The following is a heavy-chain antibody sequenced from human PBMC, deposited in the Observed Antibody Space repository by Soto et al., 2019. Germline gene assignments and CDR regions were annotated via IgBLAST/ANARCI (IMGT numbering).Heavy chain of an antibody. CDR2: IFSNDEK. Sequence: SGPTLVNPTETLTLTCTVSGFSLSNARMGVSWIRQPPGKALEWLAHIFSNDEKSYSTSLKSRLTISKDTSKSQVVLTITNMDPVDIAIFYFARTPRLSSSWSYFDYWGKGTLVTVSS. D-gene: IGHD6-13*01. CDR3: ARTPRLSSSWSYFDY. CDR1: GFSLSNARMG. V-gene: IGHV2-26*01. J-gene: IGHJ4*02.